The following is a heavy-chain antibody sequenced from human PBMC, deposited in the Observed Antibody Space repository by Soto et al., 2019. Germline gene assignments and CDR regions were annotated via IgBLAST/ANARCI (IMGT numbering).Heavy chain of an antibody. Sequence: GGSLRLSSATSGFPVSSNDMSWVRQAPGKGLEWVSVIYSGGSTYYADSVKGRFTISRDNSKNTLYLQMNSLRAEDTAVYYCARVGSSSFNYYFMDVWGKGTTVTVSS. CDR3: ARVGSSSFNYYFMDV. J-gene: IGHJ6*03. V-gene: IGHV3-66*01. CDR1: GFPVSSND. CDR2: IYSGGST. D-gene: IGHD6-13*01.